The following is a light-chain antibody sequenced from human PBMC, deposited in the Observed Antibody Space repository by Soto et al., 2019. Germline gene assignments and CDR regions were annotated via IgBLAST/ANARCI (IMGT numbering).Light chain of an antibody. J-gene: IGKJ5*01. Sequence: DIQMTQSPSSLSASVGDRVTITCRASQGISNYLAWYQQKPGKVPKLLIYAASTLQSGVPTRFSGSGSGTDFTLTISSLQPEEVATYYCQKYNSAPITVGQGTRLEIK. CDR3: QKYNSAPIT. V-gene: IGKV1-27*01. CDR2: AAS. CDR1: QGISNY.